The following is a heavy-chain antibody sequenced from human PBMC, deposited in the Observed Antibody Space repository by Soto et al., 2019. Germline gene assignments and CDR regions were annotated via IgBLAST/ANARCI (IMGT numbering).Heavy chain of an antibody. CDR3: AAEGGVQARFDP. D-gene: IGHD2-8*01. J-gene: IGHJ5*02. Sequence: QVQLVQSGAEVKKPGASVKVSCKASGYTFTSYGISWVRQAPGQGLEWMGGISAYNGNTNYAQKPQGRVTVKTDTSTSAAHMERRSLRSDATAVYYCAAEGGVQARFDPWGQGTLVTVSS. V-gene: IGHV1-18*01. CDR2: ISAYNGNT. CDR1: GYTFTSYG.